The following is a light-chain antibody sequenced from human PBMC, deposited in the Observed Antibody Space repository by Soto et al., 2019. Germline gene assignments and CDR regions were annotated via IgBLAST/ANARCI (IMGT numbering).Light chain of an antibody. V-gene: IGKV1-5*03. CDR3: QQYKTYSFT. CDR2: KAS. Sequence: DIQMTQSPSTLSASVGDRVTITCRASQSISSWLAWYHQKPGKAPKLLIYKASSLESGVPSRFSGSGSGTEFTLTISSLQPEDFATYYCQQYKTYSFTFGGGTKVEIK. J-gene: IGKJ4*01. CDR1: QSISSW.